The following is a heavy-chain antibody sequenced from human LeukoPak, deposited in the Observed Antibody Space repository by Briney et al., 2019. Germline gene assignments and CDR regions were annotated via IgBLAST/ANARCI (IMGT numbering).Heavy chain of an antibody. V-gene: IGHV1-69*05. Sequence: SVKVPCKASGGTFSSYAISWVRQAPGQGLEWMGRIIPIFGPANYPQNFQGRVTISTDKSTTTVYMELSSLRFDDTAVYYCARDDRLWGGNPNMDVWGKGTTVTVS. CDR2: IIPIFGPA. CDR1: GGTFSSYA. J-gene: IGHJ6*03. D-gene: IGHD4-23*01. CDR3: ARDDRLWGGNPNMDV.